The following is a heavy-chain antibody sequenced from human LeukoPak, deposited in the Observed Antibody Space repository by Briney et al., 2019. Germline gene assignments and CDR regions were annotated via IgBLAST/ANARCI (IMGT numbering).Heavy chain of an antibody. V-gene: IGHV4-59*08. CDR1: GGSISSYY. CDR2: ISDIGSI. J-gene: IGHJ4*02. CDR3: AGHHPRNTVDY. D-gene: IGHD2/OR15-2a*01. Sequence: TSETLSLTCTVSGGSISSYYWSWIRQPPGKGLEWIAYISDIGSINYNPSLKSRVTISLDTSKNQFSLKLSSVTAADTAVYYCAGHHPRNTVDYWGQGTLVTVSS.